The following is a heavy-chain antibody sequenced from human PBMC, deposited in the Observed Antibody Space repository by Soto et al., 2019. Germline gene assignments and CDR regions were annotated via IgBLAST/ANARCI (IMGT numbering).Heavy chain of an antibody. V-gene: IGHV3-30*18. D-gene: IGHD6-19*01. J-gene: IGHJ4*02. CDR3: AKGGRQWLVTSDFNY. CDR2: VSHDGRNT. CDR1: GFTFSDYA. Sequence: VQLVESGGGVVQPGRSLRLSCAASGFTFSDYAMHWVRQAPGKGLEWVAVVSHDGRNTHYADSVKGRFTISRYSSKNTVSLEMTSVRAEETAVYYCAKGGRQWLVTSDFNYWGQGALVTVSS.